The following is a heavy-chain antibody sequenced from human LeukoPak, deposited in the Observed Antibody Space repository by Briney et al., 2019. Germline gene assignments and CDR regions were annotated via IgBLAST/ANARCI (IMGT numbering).Heavy chain of an antibody. Sequence: GGSLRLSCAPSGFTFSISSMNCVREAPGKGLEWVSSISSSSRDINYADSVKGRFTIPRDNAKNSLYLQMNSLRAEDTAVYYCARDVKQSMVYAIGGWFDPWGQGTLVTVSS. V-gene: IGHV3-21*01. CDR3: ARDVKQSMVYAIGGWFDP. CDR1: GFTFSISS. D-gene: IGHD2-8*01. J-gene: IGHJ5*02. CDR2: ISSSSRDI.